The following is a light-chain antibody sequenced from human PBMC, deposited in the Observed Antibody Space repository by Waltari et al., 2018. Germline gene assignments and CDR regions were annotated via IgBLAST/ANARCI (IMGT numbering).Light chain of an antibody. CDR3: QQYSNWYT. J-gene: IGKJ2*01. V-gene: IGKV3-15*01. CDR2: DAS. Sequence: EILMTQSPATLSVSPGERATLSCRASQSVSSTLAWYQQKPGQAPRLLIYDASTRATGIPARFSGSGSGTEFTLTISSLQSEDFAVYYCQQYSNWYTFGQGTKLEI. CDR1: QSVSST.